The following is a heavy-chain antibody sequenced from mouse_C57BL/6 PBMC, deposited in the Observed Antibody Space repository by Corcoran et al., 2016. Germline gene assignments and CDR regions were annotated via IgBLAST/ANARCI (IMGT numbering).Heavy chain of an antibody. V-gene: IGHV1-18*01. J-gene: IGHJ2*01. CDR1: GYTFTDYN. CDR3: ARSRAYDGYPYYFDY. Sequence: EVQLQQSGPELVKPGASVKIPCKASGYTFTDYNMDWVKHSHGKSLEWIGDINPNNGGTIYNQKFKGKATLTVDKSSSTAYMELRSLTSEDTAVYYCARSRAYDGYPYYFDYWGQGTTLTVSS. D-gene: IGHD2-3*01. CDR2: INPNNGGT.